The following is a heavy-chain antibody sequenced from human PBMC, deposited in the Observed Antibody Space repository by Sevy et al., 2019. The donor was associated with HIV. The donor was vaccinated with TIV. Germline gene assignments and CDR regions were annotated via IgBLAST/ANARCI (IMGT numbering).Heavy chain of an antibody. CDR3: VRQKLSGARAWAFDL. CDR2: IYNVGTI. J-gene: IGHJ3*01. CDR1: GFSVSGKW. D-gene: IGHD7-27*01. V-gene: IGHV3-66*04. Sequence: GGSLRLSCAASGFSVSGKWMSWVRQAPGKGLEWVSVIYNVGTIDYGDSVKGRFTISRDVSKNTLHLQMNSLRTEDTALYYCVRQKLSGARAWAFDLWGQGTMVTVSS.